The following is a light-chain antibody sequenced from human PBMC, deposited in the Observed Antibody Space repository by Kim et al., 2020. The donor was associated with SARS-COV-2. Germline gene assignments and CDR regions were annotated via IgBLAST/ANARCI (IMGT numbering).Light chain of an antibody. J-gene: IGKJ1*01. CDR2: GAS. V-gene: IGKV3-20*01. CDR3: QQYGSSPWT. CDR1: QTISGSY. Sequence: PRERTTLTCSASQTISGSYLAWYQQKPGQTPRLLIYGASSRATDIPDSFSGSGSGTDFTLTISRLEPEDFAVYYCQQYGSSPWTFGQGTKVDIK.